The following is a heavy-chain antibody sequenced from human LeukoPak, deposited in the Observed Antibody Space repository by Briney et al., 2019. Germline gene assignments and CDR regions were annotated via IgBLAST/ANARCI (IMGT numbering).Heavy chain of an antibody. V-gene: IGHV3-33*06. Sequence: PGGSLRLSCAASGFTFSSYGMHWVRQAPGKGLEWVAVIWYDGSNKYYADSVKGRFTISRDNSKNTLYLQMNSLRAEDTAVYYCAKDGGGDRQHSFDYWGQGTLVTASS. CDR1: GFTFSSYG. CDR2: IWYDGSNK. CDR3: AKDGGGDRQHSFDY. J-gene: IGHJ4*02. D-gene: IGHD2-21*02.